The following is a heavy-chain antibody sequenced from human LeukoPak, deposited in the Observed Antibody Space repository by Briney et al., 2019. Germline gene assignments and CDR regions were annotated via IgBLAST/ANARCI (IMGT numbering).Heavy chain of an antibody. V-gene: IGHV4-59*08. Sequence: SETLSLTCTVSGGSISGHHWSWIRQPPGKGLEWIGYIYYSGSTNYNPSLKSRVTISLDTSKNQFSLRLSSVTAADTAIYYCARVPGTTPFDYWGQGTLVTVSS. CDR1: GGSISGHH. CDR3: ARVPGTTPFDY. D-gene: IGHD1-1*01. J-gene: IGHJ4*02. CDR2: IYYSGST.